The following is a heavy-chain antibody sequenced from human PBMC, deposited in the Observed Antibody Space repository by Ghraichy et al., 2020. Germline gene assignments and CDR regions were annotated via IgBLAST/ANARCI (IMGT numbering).Heavy chain of an antibody. V-gene: IGHV4-34*01. D-gene: IGHD3-3*01. Sequence: SETLSLTCAVYGGSFSGYYWSWIRQPPGKGLEWIGEINHSGSTNYNPSLKSRVTISVDTSKNQFSLKLSSVTAADTAVYYWAARKSSIFGVVFGFDPWGQGTLVTVSS. J-gene: IGHJ5*02. CDR3: AARKSSIFGVVFGFDP. CDR1: GGSFSGYY. CDR2: INHSGST.